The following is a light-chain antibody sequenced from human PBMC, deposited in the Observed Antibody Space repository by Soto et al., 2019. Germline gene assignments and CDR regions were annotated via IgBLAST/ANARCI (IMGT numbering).Light chain of an antibody. CDR1: SSDVGGYNY. J-gene: IGLJ1*01. V-gene: IGLV2-14*01. CDR3: SSYSSSGTLNYV. CDR2: DVR. Sequence: QSALTQPASVSGCRGQWITISCTGTSSDVGGYNYVSWYQQHPGKAPKLMIYDVRNRPSGIPNRFSGSKSGNTASLTISGLQAEDEADYYCSSYSSSGTLNYVFGTGTKVTVL.